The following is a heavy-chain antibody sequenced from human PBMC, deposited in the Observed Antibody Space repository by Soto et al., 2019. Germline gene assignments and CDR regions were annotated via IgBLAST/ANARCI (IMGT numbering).Heavy chain of an antibody. CDR3: ARETLSFGSALDV. J-gene: IGHJ6*02. Sequence: PGGSLRLSCAASGFRFDDYNMHWVRQAPGKGLEWVSLITWNGGNKYYEDSVKGRFTISRDGTTQSVSLQMTSLKREDTGVYYCARETLSFGSALDVWGQGTTVTVSS. D-gene: IGHD3-3*01. CDR2: ITWNGGNK. V-gene: IGHV3-43*01. CDR1: GFRFDDYN.